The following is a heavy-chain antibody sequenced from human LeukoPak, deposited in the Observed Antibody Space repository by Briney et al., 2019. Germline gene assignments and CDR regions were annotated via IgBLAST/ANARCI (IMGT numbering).Heavy chain of an antibody. V-gene: IGHV4-34*01. D-gene: IGHD1-26*01. CDR2: INHSGST. J-gene: IGHJ4*02. CDR3: ARGGRWELLPHLDY. CDR1: GGSFSGYC. Sequence: SETLSLTCAVYGGSFSGYCWSWIRQPPGKGLEWIGEINHSGSTNYNPSLKSRVTISVDTSKNQFSLKLSSVTAADTAVYYCARGGRWELLPHLDYWGQGTLVTVSS.